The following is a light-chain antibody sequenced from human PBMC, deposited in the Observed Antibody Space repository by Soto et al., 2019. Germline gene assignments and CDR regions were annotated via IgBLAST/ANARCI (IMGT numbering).Light chain of an antibody. V-gene: IGKV2-28*01. Sequence: EIVMTQSPLSLSVTPGEPASISCRSSQSLLHSNGYSYLDWYLQKPGQSPQLLIYLGSNRASGVPDRFSGSGSGTDFTLRISRVEAEDVGVYYCIQLLQSLYSFVPGTKVDIK. CDR3: IQLLQSLYS. CDR2: LGS. CDR1: QSLLHSNGYSY. J-gene: IGKJ2*03.